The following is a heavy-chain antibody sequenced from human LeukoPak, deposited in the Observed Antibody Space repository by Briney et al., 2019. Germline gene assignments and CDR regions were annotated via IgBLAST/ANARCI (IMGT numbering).Heavy chain of an antibody. D-gene: IGHD5-18*01. J-gene: IGHJ4*02. CDR1: GFTFSSYS. CDR2: ISSSSSTI. Sequence: GGSLRLSCAASGFTFSSYSMNWVRQAPGKGVEWVSYISSSSSTIYYADSVKGRFTISRDNAKNSLYLQMNSLRAEDTAVYYCARDLSNNGGYSYGYWGYYFDYWGQGTLVTVSS. CDR3: ARDLSNNGGYSYGYWGYYFDY. V-gene: IGHV3-48*01.